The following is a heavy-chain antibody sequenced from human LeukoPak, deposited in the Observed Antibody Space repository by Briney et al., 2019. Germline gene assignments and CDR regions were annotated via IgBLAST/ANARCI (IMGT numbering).Heavy chain of an antibody. CDR2: IYHSGST. CDR3: ARVTVRGGSSSCHP. Sequence: SETLSLTCTVSGYSISSGYYWGWIRQPPGKGLEWIGSIYHSGSTYYNPSLKSRVTISVDTSKNQFSLKLSSVTAADTAVYYCARVTVRGGSSSCHPWGQGTLVTVSS. CDR1: GYSISSGYY. D-gene: IGHD6-13*01. J-gene: IGHJ4*02. V-gene: IGHV4-38-2*02.